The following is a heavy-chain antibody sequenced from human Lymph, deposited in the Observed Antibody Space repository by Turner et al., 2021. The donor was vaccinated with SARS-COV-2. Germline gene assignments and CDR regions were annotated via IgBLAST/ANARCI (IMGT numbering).Heavy chain of an antibody. CDR2: IYTSGST. CDR3: ERVLKIPRELLWFGEPEGDNWFDP. J-gene: IGHJ5*02. V-gene: IGHV4-4*07. Sequence: QVQLQESGPGLVKTSETLSLTCTVPGGSISRYYWSWIRQPAGNGLEWYGRIYTSGSTNYNPPLKGRVDISVDTSKNQFSLKRSSVTAADPAVYYCERVLKIPRELLWFGEPEGDNWFDPWGQGTLVTVSS. D-gene: IGHD3-10*01. CDR1: GGSISRYY.